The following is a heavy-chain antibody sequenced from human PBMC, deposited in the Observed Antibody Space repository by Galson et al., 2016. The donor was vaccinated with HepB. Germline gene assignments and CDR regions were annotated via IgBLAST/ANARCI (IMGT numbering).Heavy chain of an antibody. Sequence: SLRLSCAASGFNVWDYGLHWVRQAPGKGLEWVALVWYDGNNKYYADSVKGRFTISRDNSKKMLFLQMNSLTAEDTAVYFCANILRRLGGIRAYYYHGLDVWGQGTTVTVSS. V-gene: IGHV3-33*06. J-gene: IGHJ6*02. D-gene: IGHD3-3*01. CDR2: VWYDGNNK. CDR1: GFNVWDYG. CDR3: ANILRRLGGIRAYYYHGLDV.